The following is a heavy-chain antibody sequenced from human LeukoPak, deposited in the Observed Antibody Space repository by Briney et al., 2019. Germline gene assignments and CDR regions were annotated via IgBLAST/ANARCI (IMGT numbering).Heavy chain of an antibody. D-gene: IGHD2-2*01. CDR3: ARDLASVVPAATFAY. J-gene: IGHJ4*02. CDR2: INPSGGST. V-gene: IGHV1-46*01. Sequence: ASVKVSCKASGYTFTSYYMHWVRQAPGQGLEWMGIINPSGGSTSYAQKFQGRVTMTRDMSTSTVYMELSSLRSEDTSVYYCARDLASVVPAATFAYWGQGTLVTVSS. CDR1: GYTFTSYY.